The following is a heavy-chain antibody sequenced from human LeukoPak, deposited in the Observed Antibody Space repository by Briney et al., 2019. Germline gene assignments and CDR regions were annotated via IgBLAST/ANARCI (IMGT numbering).Heavy chain of an antibody. Sequence: ASVKVSCKASGYTFTGYYMHWVRQAPGQGLEWMGRINPNSGGTNYAQKFQGRVTMTRGTSISTAYMELSRLRSDDTAVYYCARDLHSSGYLGYWGQGTLVTVSS. J-gene: IGHJ4*02. V-gene: IGHV1-2*06. CDR1: GYTFTGYY. CDR3: ARDLHSSGYLGY. CDR2: INPNSGGT. D-gene: IGHD3-22*01.